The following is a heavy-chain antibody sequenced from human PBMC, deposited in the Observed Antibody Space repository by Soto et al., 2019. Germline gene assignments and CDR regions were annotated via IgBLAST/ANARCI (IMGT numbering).Heavy chain of an antibody. CDR3: AKAPNYGDYGYGNDY. Sequence: GGSLRLSCAASGFTFSSYAMSWVRQAPGKGLEWVSAISGSGGSTYYADSVKGRFTISRDNSKNTLYLQMNSLRAEDRAVYYCAKAPNYGDYGYGNDYWGKGTLVTAAS. D-gene: IGHD4-17*01. V-gene: IGHV3-23*01. J-gene: IGHJ4*02. CDR1: GFTFSSYA. CDR2: ISGSGGST.